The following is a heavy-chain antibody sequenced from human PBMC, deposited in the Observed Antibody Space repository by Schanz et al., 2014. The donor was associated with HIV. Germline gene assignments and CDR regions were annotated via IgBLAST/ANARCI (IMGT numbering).Heavy chain of an antibody. Sequence: EVHLVESGGTLVKPGGSLRLSCAASGLAFSVYTMNWVRQTPGNGLEWVSSISGNGHYIYFANSLRGRFAISRDNARSSVFLEMNDLRADDTGVYYCARDLQGLARQGGMDVWGQGTTVTVSS. D-gene: IGHD6-6*01. CDR3: ARDLQGLARQGGMDV. CDR1: GLAFSVYT. CDR2: ISGNGHYI. J-gene: IGHJ6*02. V-gene: IGHV3-21*06.